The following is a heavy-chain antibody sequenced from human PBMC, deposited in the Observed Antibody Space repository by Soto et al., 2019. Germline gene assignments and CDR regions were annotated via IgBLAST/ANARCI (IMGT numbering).Heavy chain of an antibody. CDR3: AREGESIAVAGPFDY. CDR2: INAGNGNT. Sequence: VASVKVSCKASGYTFTSYAMHWVRQAPGQRLEWMGWINAGNGNTKYSQKFQGRVTITRDTSASTAYMELSSLRSEDTAVYYCAREGESIAVAGPFDYWGQGTLVTVSS. D-gene: IGHD6-19*01. V-gene: IGHV1-3*01. CDR1: GYTFTSYA. J-gene: IGHJ4*02.